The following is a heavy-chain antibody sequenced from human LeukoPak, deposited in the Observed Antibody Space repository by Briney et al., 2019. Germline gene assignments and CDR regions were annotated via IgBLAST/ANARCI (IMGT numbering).Heavy chain of an antibody. J-gene: IGHJ5*02. CDR3: ARGRLSIAAAEIRNWFDP. CDR2: IYTSGST. CDR1: GGSISSYY. D-gene: IGHD6-13*01. V-gene: IGHV4-4*07. Sequence: PSETLSLTCTVSGGSISSYYWSWIRQPAGKGLEWIGRIYTSGSTNYNPSLKSRVTMSVDTSKNQFSLKLSSVTAADTAVYYCARGRLSIAAAEIRNWFDPWGQGTLVTVSS.